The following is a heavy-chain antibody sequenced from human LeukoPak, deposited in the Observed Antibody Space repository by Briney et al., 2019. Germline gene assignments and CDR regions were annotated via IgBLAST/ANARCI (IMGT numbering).Heavy chain of an antibody. CDR3: TTDLGNINYYDSSGYQHPLDY. CDR1: GFTYSNAW. D-gene: IGHD3-22*01. CDR2: IKSKTDGGTT. V-gene: IGHV3-15*01. Sequence: GGSLRLSCAASGFTYSNAWMSWVRQAPGKGLEWVGRIKSKTDGGTTDYAAPVKGRFTISRDDSKNTLYLQMNSLKTEDTAVYYCTTDLGNINYYDSSGYQHPLDYWGQGTLVTVSS. J-gene: IGHJ4*02.